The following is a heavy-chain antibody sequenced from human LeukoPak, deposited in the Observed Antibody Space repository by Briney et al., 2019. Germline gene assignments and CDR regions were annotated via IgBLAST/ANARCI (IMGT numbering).Heavy chain of an antibody. CDR3: AKVRRMEWMTPLSDDFDV. CDR1: GFNFNRFA. D-gene: IGHD3-3*01. Sequence: GGSLRLSCAASGFNFNRFAMHWVRQVPGRGLEWVAVISSDSSNKNYVESVRGRFTISRENFVNTLYLEMNTLTTDDAGVYYCAKVRRMEWMTPLSDDFDVWGQGTMVTVSS. V-gene: IGHV3-30*04. J-gene: IGHJ3*01. CDR2: ISSDSSNK.